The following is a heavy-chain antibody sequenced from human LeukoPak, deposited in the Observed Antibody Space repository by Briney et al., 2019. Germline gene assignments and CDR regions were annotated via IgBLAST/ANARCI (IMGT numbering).Heavy chain of an antibody. V-gene: IGHV4-59*01. D-gene: IGHD3-9*01. Sequence: SETLSLTCPVSGGSISSYYWSWIRQPPGKGLEWIGYIYYIGSTNYNPSLKSRVTISVDTSKNQFSLKLSSVTAADTAVYYCARGPGYYDILTGLGPSPFDYWGQGTLVTVSS. CDR3: ARGPGYYDILTGLGPSPFDY. CDR1: GGSISSYY. J-gene: IGHJ4*02. CDR2: IYYIGST.